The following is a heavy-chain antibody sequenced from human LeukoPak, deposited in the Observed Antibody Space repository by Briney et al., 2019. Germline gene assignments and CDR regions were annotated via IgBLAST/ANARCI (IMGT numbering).Heavy chain of an antibody. CDR2: ISADNGNT. D-gene: IGHD6-19*01. CDR3: AKARIAVANWFDP. V-gene: IGHV1-18*01. Sequence: ASVKVSCKASGYTFTSYGISWVRQAPGQGLEWMGWISADNGNTNYAQKLQGRVTMATDTSTSTAYMELRSLRSDDTAVYYCAKARIAVANWFDPWGQGTLVTVSS. CDR1: GYTFTSYG. J-gene: IGHJ5*02.